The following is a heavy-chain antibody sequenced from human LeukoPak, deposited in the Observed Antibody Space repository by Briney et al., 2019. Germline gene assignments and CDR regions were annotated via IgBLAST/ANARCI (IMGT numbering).Heavy chain of an antibody. CDR1: GFTFSRYW. D-gene: IGHD3-16*01. Sequence: GGSLRLSCAASGFTFSRYWMHWVRQAPGKGLVWVSNIKTDGSTTNYADSVKGRFTISRDNAKNTLYLQMNGLRAEDTAVYYCATDTFEPNDCWGQGTLVTVSS. CDR2: IKTDGSTT. CDR3: ATDTFEPNDC. V-gene: IGHV3-74*01. J-gene: IGHJ4*02.